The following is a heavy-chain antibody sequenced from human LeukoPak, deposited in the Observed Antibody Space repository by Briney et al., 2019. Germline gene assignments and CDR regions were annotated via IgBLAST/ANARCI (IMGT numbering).Heavy chain of an antibody. Sequence: GGSLRLSCAASGFTFSSYWMHWVRQPPGKGLVWVSRINTDGTTTSYADSVKGRFTISRDNAKNTLYLQMNSLRAEDTAVYYSARPSGTYPWFDPWGQGTLVTVSS. CDR1: GFTFSSYW. CDR2: INTDGTTT. V-gene: IGHV3-74*01. CDR3: ARPSGTYPWFDP. D-gene: IGHD1-26*01. J-gene: IGHJ5*02.